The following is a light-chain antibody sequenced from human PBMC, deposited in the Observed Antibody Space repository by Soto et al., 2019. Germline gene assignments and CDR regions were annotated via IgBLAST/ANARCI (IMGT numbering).Light chain of an antibody. Sequence: EILMTQSPATLSVSPGARATLSCRASQSVSSNLAWYQHKPGQAPRLLIYGASPRATGIPGRFSGSGSGTVFTLTISSLQSEDFGVYYCQQYNKWPWTFGRGTNVEIE. CDR1: QSVSSN. J-gene: IGKJ1*01. CDR3: QQYNKWPWT. CDR2: GAS. V-gene: IGKV3-15*01.